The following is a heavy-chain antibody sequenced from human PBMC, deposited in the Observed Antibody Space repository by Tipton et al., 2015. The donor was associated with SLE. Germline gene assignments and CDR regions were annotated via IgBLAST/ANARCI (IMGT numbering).Heavy chain of an antibody. Sequence: TLSLTCSVSGGSMSYHYWSWIRQPPGKGLEWIGYIYYTGNTNYNPSLKSRVTMSVETSKSQFSLKLTFVSAADTAIYYCARLGLCTTTTCNEGAFDVWGQGSMVTVSS. CDR1: GGSMSYHY. J-gene: IGHJ3*01. CDR3: ARLGLCTTTTCNEGAFDV. D-gene: IGHD2-2*01. CDR2: IYYTGNT. V-gene: IGHV4-59*11.